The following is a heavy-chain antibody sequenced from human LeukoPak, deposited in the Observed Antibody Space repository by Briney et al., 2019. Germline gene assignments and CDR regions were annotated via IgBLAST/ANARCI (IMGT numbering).Heavy chain of an antibody. Sequence: PGRSLRLSCAASGFTFDGYAMHWVRQAPGKGLEWVSGITWNSGPIGYADSVKGRFTITRDNAKSSLYLQMNSLRPEDTALYFCVKDREYSGYDSSGAFDSCGQGTMVTVSS. J-gene: IGHJ3*02. D-gene: IGHD5-12*01. CDR3: VKDREYSGYDSSGAFDS. CDR2: ITWNSGPI. CDR1: GFTFDGYA. V-gene: IGHV3-9*01.